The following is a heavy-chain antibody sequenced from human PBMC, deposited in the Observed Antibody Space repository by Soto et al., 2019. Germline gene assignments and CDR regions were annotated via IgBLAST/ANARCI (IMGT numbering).Heavy chain of an antibody. CDR3: ARNKGLTGDGDDFDI. Sequence: QVQLVESGGGVVQPGRSLRLSCAASGFTFSSYGMHWVRQAPGKGLEWVAVISYDGSNKYYADSVKGRFTISRDNSKNTLYLQRKGLSAEDTAVYYCARNKGLTGDGDDFDIWGQGRMVTVSS. J-gene: IGHJ3*02. CDR1: GFTFSSYG. D-gene: IGHD7-27*01. CDR2: ISYDGSNK. V-gene: IGHV3-30*03.